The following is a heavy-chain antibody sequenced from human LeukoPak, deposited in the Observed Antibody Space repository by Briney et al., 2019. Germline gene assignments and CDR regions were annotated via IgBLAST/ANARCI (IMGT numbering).Heavy chain of an antibody. CDR2: IYTSGST. Sequence: PSETLSLTCTVSGGSISSYYWSWIRQPAGKGLEWIGRIYTSGSTNYNPSLKSRVTMSVDTSKNQFSLKLSSVTATDTAVYYCARAPPHSGSYFHAFDIWGQGTMVTVSS. J-gene: IGHJ3*02. D-gene: IGHD1-26*01. CDR3: ARAPPHSGSYFHAFDI. CDR1: GGSISSYY. V-gene: IGHV4-4*07.